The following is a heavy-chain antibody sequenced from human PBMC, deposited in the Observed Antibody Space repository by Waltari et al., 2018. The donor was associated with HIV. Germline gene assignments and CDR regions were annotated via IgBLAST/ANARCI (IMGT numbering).Heavy chain of an antibody. J-gene: IGHJ4*02. CDR3: AGVDTAMVFDY. V-gene: IGHV4-34*01. D-gene: IGHD5-18*01. CDR1: GGSFSGYY. Sequence: QVQLQQWGAGLLKPSETLSLTCAVYGGSFSGYYWSWIRQPPGKGLEWIGEINHSGSTNYNPSLKSRVTISVDTSKNQFSLKLSSVTAADTAVYYCAGVDTAMVFDYWGQGTLVTVSS. CDR2: INHSGST.